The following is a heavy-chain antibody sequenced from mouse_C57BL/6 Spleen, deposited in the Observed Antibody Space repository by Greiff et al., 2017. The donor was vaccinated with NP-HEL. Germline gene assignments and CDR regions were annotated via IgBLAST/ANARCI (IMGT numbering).Heavy chain of an antibody. D-gene: IGHD3-3*01. CDR1: GFSFNTYA. J-gene: IGHJ2*01. Sequence: EVQLVESGGGLVQPKGSLKLSCAASGFSFNTYAMNWVRQAPGKGLEWVARIRSKSNNYATYYADSVKDRFTISRDDSESMLYLQMNNLKTEDTAIYYCVILGSSDRDYWGQGTTLTVSS. CDR3: VILGSSDRDY. CDR2: IRSKSNNYAT. V-gene: IGHV10-1*01.